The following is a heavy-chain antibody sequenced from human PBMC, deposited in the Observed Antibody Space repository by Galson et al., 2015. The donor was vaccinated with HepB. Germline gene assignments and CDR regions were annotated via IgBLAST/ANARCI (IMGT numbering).Heavy chain of an antibody. D-gene: IGHD3-22*01. Sequence: SLRLSCAASGFTFSSYGMHWVRQAPGKGLEWVAVISYDGSNNYYADSVKGRFTISRDNSKNTLYLQMNSLRAEDTAVYYCAKESLGTMIVVVIPYFDYWGQGTLVTVSS. V-gene: IGHV3-30*18. CDR1: GFTFSSYG. J-gene: IGHJ4*02. CDR2: ISYDGSNN. CDR3: AKESLGTMIVVVIPYFDY.